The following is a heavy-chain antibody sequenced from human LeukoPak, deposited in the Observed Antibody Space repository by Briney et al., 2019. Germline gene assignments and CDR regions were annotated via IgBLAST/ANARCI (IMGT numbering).Heavy chain of an antibody. D-gene: IGHD3-22*01. CDR2: ISGSGGST. V-gene: IGHV3-23*01. J-gene: IGHJ4*02. CDR3: AKDSDGNYDSSGYYDY. CDR1: GFTFSSYA. Sequence: PGGSLRLSCAASGFTFSSYAMSWVRQAPGKGLEWVSAISGSGGSTYYADSVKGRFTISRDNSKNTLYLQMNSLRAEDTAVYYCAKDSDGNYDSSGYYDYWGQGTLVTVSS.